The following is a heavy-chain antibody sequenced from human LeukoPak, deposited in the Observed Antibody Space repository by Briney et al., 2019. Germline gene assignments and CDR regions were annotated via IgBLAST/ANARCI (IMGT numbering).Heavy chain of an antibody. CDR2: ISYDGRNT. J-gene: IGHJ4*02. CDR1: RFTFINYG. D-gene: IGHD3-10*01. CDR3: AKDSYDNSI. V-gene: IGHV3-30*18. Sequence: GGSLRLSCAASRFTFINYGMHWVRQAPGKGLEWVAVISYDGRNTYYADSVKGRFIISRDNSKKTLYLQMNSLRAEDTAVYYCAKDSYDNSIWGQGTLVSVSS.